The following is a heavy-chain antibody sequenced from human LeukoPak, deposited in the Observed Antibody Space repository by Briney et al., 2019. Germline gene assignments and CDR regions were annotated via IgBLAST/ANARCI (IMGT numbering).Heavy chain of an antibody. CDR1: GGSISSYY. CDR3: ASGGFKRHFDY. CDR2: TFYRSKWYN. J-gene: IGHJ4*02. D-gene: IGHD3-10*01. Sequence: SETLSLTCTVSGGSISSYYWSWIRQSPSRGLEWLGRTFYRSKWYNDYAISVKSRITINPDTAKNQFSLQLNSVTPEDTALYYCASGGFKRHFDYWGQGTLVTVSS. V-gene: IGHV6-1*01.